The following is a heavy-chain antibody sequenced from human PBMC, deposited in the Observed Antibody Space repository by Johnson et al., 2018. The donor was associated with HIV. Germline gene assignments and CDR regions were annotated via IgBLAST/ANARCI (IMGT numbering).Heavy chain of an antibody. CDR3: ARVQSIAAPDDAFDI. CDR2: ISSSSSTI. D-gene: IGHD6-6*01. V-gene: IGHV3-48*01. CDR1: GFTFSRYR. Sequence: VQLVESGGGVVRPGGSLRLSCAASGFTFSRYRMNWVRQAPGKGLEWVSYISSSSSTIYYADSVKGRFTISRDNAKNSLYLQMKSLRAEDTAVYYCARVQSIAAPDDAFDIWGQGTMVTVSS. J-gene: IGHJ3*02.